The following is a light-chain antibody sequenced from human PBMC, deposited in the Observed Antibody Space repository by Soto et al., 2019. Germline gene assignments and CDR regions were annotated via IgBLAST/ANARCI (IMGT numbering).Light chain of an antibody. CDR1: SSDVGAYKY. CDR3: TSYVGSNIRV. CDR2: EVS. Sequence: QSALTQPPSASGSPGQSVTISCTGTSSDVGAYKYVSWYQHYPGKAPKLMIYEVSKRPSGVPDRFSGSKSGNTASLTVSGLQAEDEADYYCTSYVGSNIRVFGGGTKLTVL. V-gene: IGLV2-8*01. J-gene: IGLJ3*02.